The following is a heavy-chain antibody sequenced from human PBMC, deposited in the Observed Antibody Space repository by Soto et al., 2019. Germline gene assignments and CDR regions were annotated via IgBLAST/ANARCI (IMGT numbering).Heavy chain of an antibody. CDR2: ISGTGGST. Sequence: GSMRVSCAASGFTINNYAMNWVSQAPGKGLEWVATISGTGGSTYYADSVKGRFTISRDNSKNTPYLQMNSLRVEDTAVYYCAKDRLGGNFDYWGQGTQVTVSS. V-gene: IGHV3-23*01. CDR1: GFTINNYA. J-gene: IGHJ4*02. CDR3: AKDRLGGNFDY.